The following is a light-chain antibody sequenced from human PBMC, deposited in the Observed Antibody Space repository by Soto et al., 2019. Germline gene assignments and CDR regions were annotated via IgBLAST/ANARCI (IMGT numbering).Light chain of an antibody. J-gene: IGLJ1*01. CDR3: AAWDDSLNGYV. Sequence: QSVLTQPASVSGSPGQSITISCTGTSSDVGRYNYVSWYQQHPGKAPKLMIYDVSIRPSGVSDRFSGSKSGNTASLTISGLQAEDEGDYYCAAWDDSLNGYVFGTGTKLTVL. CDR2: DVS. CDR1: SSDVGRYNY. V-gene: IGLV2-14*03.